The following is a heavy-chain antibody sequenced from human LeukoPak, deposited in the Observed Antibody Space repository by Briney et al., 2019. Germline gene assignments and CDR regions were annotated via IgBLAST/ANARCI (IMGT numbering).Heavy chain of an antibody. Sequence: PGGSLRLSCAASGFTFSSYAMSWVRQAPGKGLEWVSAISGSGGSTYYADSVKGRFTISRDNSKNTLYLQMNSLRAEDTAVYYCAKAGSGSYFHFYYFMDVWGKANTV. CDR3: AKAGSGSYFHFYYFMDV. CDR2: ISGSGGST. D-gene: IGHD1-26*01. CDR1: GFTFSSYA. V-gene: IGHV3-23*01. J-gene: IGHJ6*03.